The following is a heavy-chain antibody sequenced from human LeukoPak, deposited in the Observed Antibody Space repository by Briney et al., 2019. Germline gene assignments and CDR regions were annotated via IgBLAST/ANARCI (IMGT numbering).Heavy chain of an antibody. CDR2: IYYSGNT. J-gene: IGHJ4*02. D-gene: IGHD2-21*02. Sequence: SETLSLTCTVSGGSISSSSYYWGWIRQPPGKGLEWIGSIYYSGNTYYNPSLKSRVTISVDTSKNQFSLKLSSVTAADTAVYYCARAGTYAFCGGDCYPYHFDSWGQGTLVTVSS. CDR1: GGSISSSSYY. CDR3: ARAGTYAFCGGDCYPYHFDS. V-gene: IGHV4-39*01.